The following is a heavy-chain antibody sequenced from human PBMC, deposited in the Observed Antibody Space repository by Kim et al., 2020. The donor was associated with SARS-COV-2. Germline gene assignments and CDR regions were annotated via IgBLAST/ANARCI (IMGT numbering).Heavy chain of an antibody. D-gene: IGHD6-13*01. V-gene: IGHV3-30*02. Sequence: KSHADSVKGRFTISRDNSKNTLYLQRNSLRAEDTAVYYCAGLSFSSSPFDYWGQGTLVTVSS. J-gene: IGHJ4*02. CDR2: K. CDR3: AGLSFSSSPFDY.